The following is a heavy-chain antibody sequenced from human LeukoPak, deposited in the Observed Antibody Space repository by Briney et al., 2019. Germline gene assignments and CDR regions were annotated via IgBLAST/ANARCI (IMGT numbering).Heavy chain of an antibody. CDR3: ARQSYSSYYYYYYYMDV. D-gene: IGHD6-13*01. CDR2: IYYSGNT. J-gene: IGHJ6*03. V-gene: IGHV4-39*01. CDR1: GVSISSSNSY. Sequence: AETLSLTCTVSGVSISSSNSYWGWIRQPPGKGLEWIGSIYYSGNTYYNASLKSQVSISIDTSNNQFSLRLTSVTAADTAVYYCARQSYSSYYYYYYYMDVWGKGTTVTISS.